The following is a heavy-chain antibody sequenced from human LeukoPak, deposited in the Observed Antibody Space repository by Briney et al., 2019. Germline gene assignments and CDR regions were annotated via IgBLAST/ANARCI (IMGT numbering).Heavy chain of an antibody. Sequence: GGSLRLSCAASGFTFSSYGMHWVRQAPGKGLEWVAFIRYDGSNKYYAGSVKGRFTISRDNSKNTLYLQMNSLRAEDTAVYYCARSKVYPNDYWGQGTLVTVSS. CDR2: IRYDGSNK. V-gene: IGHV3-30*02. J-gene: IGHJ4*02. D-gene: IGHD1-14*01. CDR3: ARSKVYPNDY. CDR1: GFTFSSYG.